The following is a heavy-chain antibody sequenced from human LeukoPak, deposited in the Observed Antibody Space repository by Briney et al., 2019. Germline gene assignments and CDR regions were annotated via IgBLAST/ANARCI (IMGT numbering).Heavy chain of an antibody. D-gene: IGHD6-6*01. CDR2: IYYTGST. CDR3: ARHRAYSSSSPFDY. V-gene: IGHV4-59*08. Sequence: SETLSLTCSVSGGSISSLYWSWIWQPPGKGLEWIGYIYYTGSTNYNPSLKSRVTMFVDMSKNQFTLTLSSVTAADTAVYYCARHRAYSSSSPFDYWGERTLVSVSS. J-gene: IGHJ4*02. CDR1: GGSISSLY.